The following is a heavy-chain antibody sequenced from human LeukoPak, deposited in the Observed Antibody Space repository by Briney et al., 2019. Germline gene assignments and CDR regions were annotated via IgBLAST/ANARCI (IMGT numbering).Heavy chain of an antibody. Sequence: PGGSLRLSCAASGFTFSDYGMHWVRQAPGKGLEWAAFIRYDGNNKYYADSVKGRFIISRDNSKSTLYLQMNSLRAEDTAVYYCARDPYSGGYWDYYYYYMDLWGQGTTVTISS. V-gene: IGHV3-30*02. CDR2: IRYDGNNK. CDR1: GFTFSDYG. J-gene: IGHJ6*03. D-gene: IGHD1-26*01. CDR3: ARDPYSGGYWDYYYYYMDL.